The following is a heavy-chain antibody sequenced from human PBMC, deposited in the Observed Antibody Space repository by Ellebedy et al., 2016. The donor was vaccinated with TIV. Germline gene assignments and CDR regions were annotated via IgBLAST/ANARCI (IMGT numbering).Heavy chain of an antibody. CDR3: ARLDDSGNLWHGIDF. Sequence: PGGSLRLSCAASGFTFSSYWMHWVRQAPGKGLVCVSRINTDGSSTGYADSVKGRFTISRDNAKNTRYLQMNSLRAEDTAVYYCARLDDSGNLWHGIDFWGQGTLVTVSS. V-gene: IGHV3-74*01. D-gene: IGHD3-22*01. J-gene: IGHJ4*02. CDR1: GFTFSSYW. CDR2: INTDGSST.